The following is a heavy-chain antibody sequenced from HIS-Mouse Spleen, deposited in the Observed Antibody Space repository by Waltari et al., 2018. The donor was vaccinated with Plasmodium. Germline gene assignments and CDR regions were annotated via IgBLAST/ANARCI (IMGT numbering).Heavy chain of an antibody. D-gene: IGHD3-16*01. CDR2: ISYDGSNK. Sequence: QVQLVESGGGVVQPGRSLRLSCAASGFSFSGYGMHWVRQAPGKGLEWVAVISYDGSNKYYADSVKGRFTISRDNSKNTLYLQMNSLRAEDTAVYYCAKAQGVINFDYWGQGTLVTVSS. J-gene: IGHJ4*02. CDR3: AKAQGVINFDY. CDR1: GFSFSGYG. V-gene: IGHV3-30*18.